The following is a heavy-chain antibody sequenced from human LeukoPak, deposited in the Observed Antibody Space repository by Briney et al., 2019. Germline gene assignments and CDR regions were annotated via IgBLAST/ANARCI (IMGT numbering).Heavy chain of an antibody. D-gene: IGHD3-22*01. V-gene: IGHV3-48*04. J-gene: IGHJ3*02. CDR1: GFTFSSYS. CDR2: ISSSSSTI. CDR3: ARVYYYDSSGDWEDAFDI. Sequence: QAGGSLRLSCAASGFTFSSYSMNWVRQAPGKGLEWVSYISSSSSTIYYADSVKGRFTISRYNAKNSLYLQMNSLRGEDTAVYYCARVYYYDSSGDWEDAFDIWGQGTMVTVSS.